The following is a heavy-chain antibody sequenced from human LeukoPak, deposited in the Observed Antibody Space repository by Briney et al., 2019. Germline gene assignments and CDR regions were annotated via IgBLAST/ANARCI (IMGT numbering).Heavy chain of an antibody. CDR1: GYTFTNYG. Sequence: ASVKVSCKTSGYTFTNYGVSWVRQAPGQGLEWMGWISAYNGYTNYAQKFQGRVTITADESTSTAYMELSSLRSEDTAVYYCARGGAQQLVQGSYHFDYWGQGTLVTVSS. J-gene: IGHJ4*02. V-gene: IGHV1-18*01. CDR3: ARGGAQQLVQGSYHFDY. D-gene: IGHD6-13*01. CDR2: ISAYNGYT.